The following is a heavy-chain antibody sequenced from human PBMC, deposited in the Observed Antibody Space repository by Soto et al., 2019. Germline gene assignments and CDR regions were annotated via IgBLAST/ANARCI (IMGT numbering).Heavy chain of an antibody. J-gene: IGHJ5*02. CDR2: FYTSGNT. D-gene: IGHD7-27*01. Sequence: PSETLSLTCTVSGGSVSSYYWSWIRQPAGKGLEWIGRFYTSGNTNHNPSLKSRVTMSLDTSKNQFSLKLSSVTAADTAVYFCTSDSTGWFDPWGQGTLVTVSS. CDR1: GGSVSSYY. V-gene: IGHV4-4*07. CDR3: TSDSTGWFDP.